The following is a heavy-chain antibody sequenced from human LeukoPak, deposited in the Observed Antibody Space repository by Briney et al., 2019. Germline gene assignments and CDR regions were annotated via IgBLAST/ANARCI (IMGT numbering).Heavy chain of an antibody. CDR3: ARGNYYGSGFMDV. CDR2: IIPILGIA. J-gene: IGHJ6*02. D-gene: IGHD3-10*01. Sequence: SVKVSCKASGGTFSSYSITWVRQAPGQGLEWMGRIIPILGIANYAQRFQGRVTITADKSTSTAYMELSSLRSEDTALYYCARGNYYGSGFMDVWGQGTTVTVSS. V-gene: IGHV1-69*04. CDR1: GGTFSSYS.